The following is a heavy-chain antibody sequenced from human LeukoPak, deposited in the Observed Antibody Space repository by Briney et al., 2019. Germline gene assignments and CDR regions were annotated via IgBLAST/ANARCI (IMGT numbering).Heavy chain of an antibody. D-gene: IGHD4-17*01. CDR1: GGSISSYY. CDR3: ARGGTVTAFSLFDY. J-gene: IGHJ4*02. V-gene: IGHV4-4*07. CDR2: IYTSGST. Sequence: SETLSLTCTVSGGSISSYYWSWIRQPAGKGLEWIGRIYTSGSTNYNPSLKSRVTMSVDTSKNQFSLKLSSVTAADTAVYYCARGGTVTAFSLFDYWGQGTLVTVTS.